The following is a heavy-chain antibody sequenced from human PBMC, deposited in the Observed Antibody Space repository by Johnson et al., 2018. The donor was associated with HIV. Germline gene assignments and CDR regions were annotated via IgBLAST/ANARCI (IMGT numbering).Heavy chain of an antibody. CDR3: ARAVAGRGNAFDI. CDR1: GFTFSSYA. CDR2: ISGSGGST. Sequence: EVQLVESGGGVVRPGGSLRLSCAAAGFTFSSYAMSWVRQAPGKGLEWVSAISGSGGSTYYADYVKGRFTISRDNSKNTLYLQMNSLKTGDTAVYYCARAVAGRGNAFDIWGLGTMVTVSS. V-gene: IGHV3-23*04. D-gene: IGHD6-19*01. J-gene: IGHJ3*02.